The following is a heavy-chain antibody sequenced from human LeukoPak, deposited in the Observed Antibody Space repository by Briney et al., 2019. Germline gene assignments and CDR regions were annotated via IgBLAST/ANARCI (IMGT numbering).Heavy chain of an antibody. CDR1: GFTFDDYG. J-gene: IGHJ4*02. D-gene: IGHD3-22*01. CDR3: ARAKYYYDSSGYCD. CDR2: INWNGGST. V-gene: IGHV3-20*04. Sequence: GGSLRLSCAASGFTFDDYGMSWVRQAPGRGLEWVSGINWNGGSTGYADSVKGRFTISRDNAKNSLYLQMNSLRAEDTALYYCARAKYYYDSSGYCDWGQGTLVTVSS.